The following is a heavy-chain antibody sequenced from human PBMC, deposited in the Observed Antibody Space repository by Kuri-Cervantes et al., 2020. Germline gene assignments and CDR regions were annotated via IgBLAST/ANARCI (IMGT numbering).Heavy chain of an antibody. V-gene: IGHV1-18*01. D-gene: IGHD3-10*01. Sequence: ASVKVSCKASGYTFTKYGISWVRQAPGQGLEWMGWISAFNGNTDYAQELQGRVTMTTDTSTSTAYMEMSSLRSDDTAVYYCVRGVRSGQPLGDYWGQGTLVTVSS. J-gene: IGHJ4*02. CDR1: GYTFTKYG. CDR3: VRGVRSGQPLGDY. CDR2: ISAFNGNT.